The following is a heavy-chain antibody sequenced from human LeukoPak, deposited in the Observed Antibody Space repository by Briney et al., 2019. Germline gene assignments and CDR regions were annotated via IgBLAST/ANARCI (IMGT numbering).Heavy chain of an antibody. CDR1: GGSFSGYY. CDR3: AKTPSQRPIYYFDY. D-gene: IGHD5-24*01. J-gene: IGHJ4*02. CDR2: INHSGST. Sequence: SETLSLTCAVYGGSFSGYYWSWIRQPPGKGLEWIGEINHSGSTNYNPSLKSRVTISVDTSKNQFSLKLSSVTAEDTAVYYCAKTPSQRPIYYFDYWGQGTLVTVSS. V-gene: IGHV4-34*01.